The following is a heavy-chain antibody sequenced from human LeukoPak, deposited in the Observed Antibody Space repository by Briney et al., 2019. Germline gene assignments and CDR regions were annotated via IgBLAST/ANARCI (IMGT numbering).Heavy chain of an antibody. CDR2: IIPIFGTA. V-gene: IGHV1-69*13. Sequence: GASVKVSCKTSGYSFTSYGINWVRQAPGQGLEWMGGIIPIFGTANYAQKFQGRVTITADESTSTAYMELSSLRSEDTAVYYCSRAVVVVAAAYYYYGMDVWGQGTTVTVSS. J-gene: IGHJ6*02. CDR3: SRAVVVVAAAYYYYGMDV. D-gene: IGHD2-15*01. CDR1: GYSFTSYG.